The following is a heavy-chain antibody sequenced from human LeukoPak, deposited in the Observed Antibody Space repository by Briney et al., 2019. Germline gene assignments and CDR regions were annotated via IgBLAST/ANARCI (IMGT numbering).Heavy chain of an antibody. V-gene: IGHV1-2*02. CDR3: AKEQMATAFDP. D-gene: IGHD5-24*01. CDR1: GYTFTGYY. J-gene: IGHJ5*02. Sequence: SVKVSCKASGYTFTGYYMHWLRQAPGQGLGWMGWINPNSGGTKYAQKFQGRVTMTRDTSISTAYMELSRLRSDDTAVYYCAKEQMATAFDPWGQGTLVTVSS. CDR2: INPNSGGT.